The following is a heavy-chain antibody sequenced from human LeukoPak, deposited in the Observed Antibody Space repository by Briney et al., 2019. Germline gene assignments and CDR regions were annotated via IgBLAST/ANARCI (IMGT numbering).Heavy chain of an antibody. J-gene: IGHJ6*03. Sequence: GGSLRLSCAASGFTFSSYAMSWVRQAPGKGLEWVSAISGSGGSTYYADSVKGRFTISRDNAKNSLYLQMNSLRAEDTAVYYCARDSHYYDSSGYPPRSYYYYYMDVWGKGTTVTVSS. CDR3: ARDSHYYDSSGYPPRSYYYYYMDV. D-gene: IGHD3-22*01. V-gene: IGHV3-23*01. CDR2: ISGSGGST. CDR1: GFTFSSYA.